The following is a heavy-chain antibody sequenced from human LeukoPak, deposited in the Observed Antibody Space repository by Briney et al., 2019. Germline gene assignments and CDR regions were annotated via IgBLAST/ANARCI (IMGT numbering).Heavy chain of an antibody. D-gene: IGHD3-22*01. CDR3: DNSGNYYDSSGYYY. CDR1: GGTFSSYA. Sequence: SVKVSCKASGGTFSSYAISWVRQAPGQGLEWMGRIIPILGIANYAQKFQGRVTITADKSTSTAYMELSSLRSEDTAVYYCDNSGNYYDSSGYYYWGQGTLVTVSS. CDR2: IIPILGIA. V-gene: IGHV1-69*04. J-gene: IGHJ4*02.